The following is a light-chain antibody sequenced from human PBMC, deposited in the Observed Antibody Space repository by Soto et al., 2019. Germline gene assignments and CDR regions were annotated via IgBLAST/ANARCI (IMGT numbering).Light chain of an antibody. Sequence: QSVLTQPASVSGSPGQSITISCTGTSSDVGGYTYVSWYQHHPGKAPKLMIYEVTNRPSGVSTRFSGSKSGNTASLTISGLQAEDEADYYCSSYTSTSTPVVFGGGTKLTVL. CDR2: EVT. J-gene: IGLJ2*01. V-gene: IGLV2-14*01. CDR1: SSDVGGYTY. CDR3: SSYTSTSTPVV.